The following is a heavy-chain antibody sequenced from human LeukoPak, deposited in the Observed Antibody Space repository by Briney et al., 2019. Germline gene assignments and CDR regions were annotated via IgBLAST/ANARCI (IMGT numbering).Heavy chain of an antibody. CDR2: IYYSGST. D-gene: IGHD3-22*01. CDR1: GGSISSYY. J-gene: IGHJ4*02. Sequence: SETLSLTCTVSGGSISSYYWSWIRQPPGKGLEWIGYIYYSGSTNYNPSLKSRVTISVDTSKNQFSLKLSSVTAADTAVYYCATLTYYYDSSMLFDYWGQGTLVTVSS. CDR3: ATLTYYYDSSMLFDY. V-gene: IGHV4-59*01.